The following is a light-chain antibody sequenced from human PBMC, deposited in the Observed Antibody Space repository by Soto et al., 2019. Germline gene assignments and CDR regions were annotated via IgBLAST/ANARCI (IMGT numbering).Light chain of an antibody. Sequence: DIQMTQSPSSLSASVVERVTIIFRASQNIKMYLNWYHQKPGKAPNLLIYSTSKLHNGVPSRFSGGGSGTDFTLTISSLQPDDFGTFFCQQSYTTPTFGQGTKVDIK. J-gene: IGKJ1*01. CDR2: STS. V-gene: IGKV1-39*01. CDR1: QNIKMY. CDR3: QQSYTTPT.